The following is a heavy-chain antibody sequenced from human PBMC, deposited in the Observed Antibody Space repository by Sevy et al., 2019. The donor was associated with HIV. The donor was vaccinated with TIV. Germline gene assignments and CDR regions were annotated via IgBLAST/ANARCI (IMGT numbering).Heavy chain of an antibody. CDR3: AIISHCSDIRCYWFDP. Sequence: ASVKVSCKVSGYTLTESSIHWVRQAPGKGLEWMGGSDPEDGKTIYAQNFQGRVTMTEDISTDTVYMKLSSLRSEDPAVDYCAIISHCSDIRCYWFDPWGQGTLVTVSS. CDR2: SDPEDGKT. CDR1: GYTLTESS. D-gene: IGHD2-2*01. J-gene: IGHJ5*02. V-gene: IGHV1-24*01.